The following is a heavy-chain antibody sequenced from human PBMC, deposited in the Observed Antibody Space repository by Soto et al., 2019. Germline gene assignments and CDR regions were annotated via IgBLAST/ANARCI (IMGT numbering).Heavy chain of an antibody. J-gene: IGHJ5*02. CDR1: GFTFSDYG. CDR3: ARDPRNCASTSCTPHSLNTWFYP. D-gene: IGHD2-2*01. CDR2: ISHDGGDI. Sequence: QVQLVESGGGVVQPGTSLRLSCAPSGFTFSDYGIHWVRQSPGKGLEWVAVISHDGGDIFYADSVKGRFTISRDNSKNTLYLQMNSLKPEDTAVYYCARDPRNCASTSCTPHSLNTWFYPWCQGTLVAVAS. V-gene: IGHV3-30*03.